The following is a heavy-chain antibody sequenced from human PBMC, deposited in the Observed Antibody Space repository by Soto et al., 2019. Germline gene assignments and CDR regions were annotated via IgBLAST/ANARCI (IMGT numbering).Heavy chain of an antibody. Sequence: TASGFTFSSYNMNWVRQAPGKGLEWVSYISSSSSTIYYADSVKGRFTISRDNAKNSLYLQMNSLRDEDTAVYYCARDLGYGDPTWPYFHYWGQGTLVTVSS. D-gene: IGHD4-17*01. CDR3: ARDLGYGDPTWPYFHY. J-gene: IGHJ4*02. V-gene: IGHV3-48*02. CDR1: GFTFSSYN. CDR2: ISSSSSTI.